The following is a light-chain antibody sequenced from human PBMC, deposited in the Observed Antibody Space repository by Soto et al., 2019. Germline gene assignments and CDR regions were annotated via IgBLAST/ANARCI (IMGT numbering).Light chain of an antibody. V-gene: IGLV2-11*01. CDR1: SSDVGGYNY. Sequence: QSALTQPRSVSGSPGQSVTISCTGTSSDVGGYNYVSWYQHHAGKAPKLRIYDVSKRPSGVPDRFSGSKSGNTASLTISGLQAEDEAEYSCCSYAGSNTLVFGGGTKLTVL. CDR3: CSYAGSNTLV. J-gene: IGLJ3*02. CDR2: DVS.